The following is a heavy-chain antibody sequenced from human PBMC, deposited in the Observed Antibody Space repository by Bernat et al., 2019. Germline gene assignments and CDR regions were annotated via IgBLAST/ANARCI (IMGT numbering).Heavy chain of an antibody. V-gene: IGHV4-59*01. Sequence: QLQLQESGSGLVKPSQTLSLTCAVSGGSISSYYWSWIRQPPGKGLEWIGYIYYSGSTNYNPSLKSRVTISVDTSKNQFSLKLSSVTAADTAVYYCARDSLRKAPGEYYYYGMDVWGQGTTVTVSS. CDR2: IYYSGST. CDR3: ARDSLRKAPGEYYYYGMDV. D-gene: IGHD3-16*01. J-gene: IGHJ6*02. CDR1: GGSISSYY.